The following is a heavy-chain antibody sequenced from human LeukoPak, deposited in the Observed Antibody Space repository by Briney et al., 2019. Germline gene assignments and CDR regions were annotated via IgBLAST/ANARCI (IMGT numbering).Heavy chain of an antibody. V-gene: IGHV1-18*01. CDR1: GYTLTSYG. CDR2: ISPYNGNT. Sequence: ASVKVSCKASGYTLTSYGISWVRQAPGQGLEWMGWISPYNGNTSYAQKLQGRVTMTTDTSTSTAYMELRSLRSDDTAVYYCARDSGPDGLDPWGQGTLVTVSS. J-gene: IGHJ5*02. CDR3: ARDSGPDGLDP. D-gene: IGHD5-12*01.